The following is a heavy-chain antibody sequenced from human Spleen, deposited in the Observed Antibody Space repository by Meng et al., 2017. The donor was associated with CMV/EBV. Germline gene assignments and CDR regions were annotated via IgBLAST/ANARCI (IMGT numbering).Heavy chain of an antibody. V-gene: IGHV4-30-4*08. CDR2: SCFSENP. CDR3: ARVGLFTFGL. Sequence: SLSRGNYFRSRIRQAPGGGRERNGYSCFSENPYHNPSLRSRLAISIDTSKNQFSLNLSSVTATGSAVYYCARVGLFTFGLWGRGTLVTVSS. CDR1: SLSRGNYF. D-gene: IGHD2-21*01. J-gene: IGHJ2*01.